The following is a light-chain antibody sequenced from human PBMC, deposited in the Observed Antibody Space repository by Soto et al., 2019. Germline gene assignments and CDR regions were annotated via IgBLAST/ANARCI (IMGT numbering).Light chain of an antibody. J-gene: IGKJ2*03. Sequence: DIQMTQSPSTLSGSVGDRVTITCRASQTISSWLAWYQQKPGKAPKLLIYKASSLESGVPSRFSGSGSGTEFTLTISSVQPDDFATYYCQYYKSYPYSFGQGTNLEIK. CDR2: KAS. CDR1: QTISSW. V-gene: IGKV1-5*03. CDR3: QYYKSYPYS.